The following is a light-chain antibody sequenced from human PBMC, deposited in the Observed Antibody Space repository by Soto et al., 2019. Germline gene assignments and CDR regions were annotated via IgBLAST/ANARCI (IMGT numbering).Light chain of an antibody. CDR2: GAS. CDR3: QQCGGSPPYT. CDR1: QSISSTY. Sequence: EIVLTQSPGTLSLTPVERATLSCRASQSISSTYLAWYQQKPGQAPRRLIYGASSRATGIPDRFSGSGSGTDFTLTISRLEPEDFAVYYCQQCGGSPPYTFGQGTKLEIK. V-gene: IGKV3-20*01. J-gene: IGKJ2*01.